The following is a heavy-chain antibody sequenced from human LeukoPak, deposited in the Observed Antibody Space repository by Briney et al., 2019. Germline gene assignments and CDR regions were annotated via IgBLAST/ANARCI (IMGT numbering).Heavy chain of an antibody. J-gene: IGHJ1*01. Sequence: GGSLRLSCAASGFTFSSYAMSWVRQAPGKGLEWVSGISWNSGSIGYADSVKGRFTISRDNAKNSLYLQMNSLRAEDTALYYCAKGAPLRLGELSPEYFQHWGQGTLVTVSS. CDR1: GFTFSSYA. CDR2: ISWNSGSI. V-gene: IGHV3-9*01. D-gene: IGHD3-16*02. CDR3: AKGAPLRLGELSPEYFQH.